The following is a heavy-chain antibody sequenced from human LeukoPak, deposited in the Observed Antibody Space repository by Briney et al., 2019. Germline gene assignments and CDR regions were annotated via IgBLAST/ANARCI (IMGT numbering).Heavy chain of an antibody. V-gene: IGHV3-23*01. Sequence: EGSLRLSCAASGFTFSSYAMSWVRQAPGKGLEWVSAISGSGGSTYYADSVKGRFTISRDNSKNTLYLQMNSLRAEDTAVYYCAKDGLGYCSSTSCYKDYWGQGTLVTVSS. D-gene: IGHD2-2*02. J-gene: IGHJ4*02. CDR3: AKDGLGYCSSTSCYKDY. CDR2: ISGSGGST. CDR1: GFTFSSYA.